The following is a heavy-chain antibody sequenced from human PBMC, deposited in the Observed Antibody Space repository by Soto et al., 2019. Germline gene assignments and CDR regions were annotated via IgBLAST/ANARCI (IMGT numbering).Heavy chain of an antibody. CDR1: GFTFRNVW. V-gene: IGHV3-15*01. J-gene: IGHJ4*02. Sequence: GGSLRLSCAASGFTFRNVWMSWARQAPGRGLEWVARIKSESDGGTADHVEPVKGRFTISRDDSKNMVYLQMNSLKTEDTAVYYCTTDRWNWGQGTLVTVSS. CDR2: IKSESDGGTA. CDR3: TTDRWN. D-gene: IGHD1-1*01.